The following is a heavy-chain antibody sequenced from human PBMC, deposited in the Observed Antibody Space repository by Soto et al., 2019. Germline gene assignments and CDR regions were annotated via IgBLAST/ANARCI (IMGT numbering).Heavy chain of an antibody. CDR1: GFTFSSYS. J-gene: IGHJ3*02. CDR3: ARDRGAASAFDI. D-gene: IGHD2-15*01. CDR2: ISSSSSYI. V-gene: IGHV3-21*01. Sequence: PGGSLRLSCAASGFTFSSYSMNWVRQAPGKGLEWVSSISSSSSYIYYADSVKGRFTISRDNAKNSLYLQMNSLRAEDTAVYYCARDRGAASAFDIGGQGTMVTVSS.